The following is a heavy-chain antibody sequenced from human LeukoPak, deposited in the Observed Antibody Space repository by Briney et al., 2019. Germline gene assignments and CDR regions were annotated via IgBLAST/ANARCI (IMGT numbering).Heavy chain of an antibody. CDR2: IYYSGSI. V-gene: IGHV4-59*01. CDR1: GGSINSYY. J-gene: IGHJ6*03. Sequence: SETLSLTCTVSGGSINSYYWSWIRQPPRKGLEWIGYIYYSGSINYNPSLKSRVTISVDTSKNQFSLKLSSMTAADTAVYYCARGYCSSTTCYIDYYYYMDVWGKGTTVTVSS. CDR3: ARGYCSSTTCYIDYYYYMDV. D-gene: IGHD2-2*02.